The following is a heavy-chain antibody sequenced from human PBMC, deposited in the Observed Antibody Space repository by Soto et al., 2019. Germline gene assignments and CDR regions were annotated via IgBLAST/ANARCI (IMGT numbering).Heavy chain of an antibody. CDR1: GFTFSSYG. V-gene: IGHV3-33*01. CDR2: IWYDGSNK. Sequence: GGSLRLSCAASGFTFSSYGMHWVRQAPGKGLEWVAVIWYDGSNKYYADSVKGRFTISRDNSKNTLYLQMNSLRAEDTAVYYCVRDHDRTYSSSSGFDYWGQGTLVTVSS. D-gene: IGHD6-6*01. J-gene: IGHJ4*02. CDR3: VRDHDRTYSSSSGFDY.